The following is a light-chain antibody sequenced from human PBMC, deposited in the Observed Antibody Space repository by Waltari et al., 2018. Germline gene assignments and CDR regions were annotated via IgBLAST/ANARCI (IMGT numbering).Light chain of an antibody. Sequence: DIQMTQSPSCLSASIGDRVTITCQASNDINNYLNWYQQRPGKAPKLLIYDTSNLETGVPSRFSGSGSGTDYTFTISSLQPEDIATYYCQQYDNFPFTFGPGTKVDI. V-gene: IGKV1-33*01. J-gene: IGKJ3*01. CDR1: NDINNY. CDR3: QQYDNFPFT. CDR2: DTS.